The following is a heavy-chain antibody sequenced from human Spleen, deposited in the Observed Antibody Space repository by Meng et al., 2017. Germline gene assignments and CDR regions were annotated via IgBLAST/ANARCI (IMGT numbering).Heavy chain of an antibody. CDR1: GFSFSTSW. Sequence: GESLKISCLASGFSFSTSWMTWVRQAPGKGLEWLANIKSDGSEKYYSDSVKGRFTISRDNARSSLFLQMNSLRADDTAVYYCSGHVDYWGHGTLVTVSS. J-gene: IGHJ4*01. V-gene: IGHV3-7*03. CDR3: SGHVDY. CDR2: IKSDGSEK.